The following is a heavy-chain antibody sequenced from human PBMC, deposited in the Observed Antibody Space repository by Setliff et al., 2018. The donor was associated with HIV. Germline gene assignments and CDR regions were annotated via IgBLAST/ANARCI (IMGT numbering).Heavy chain of an antibody. CDR1: GFTFSNYA. CDR2: IRGSGSGDTT. V-gene: IGHV3-23*01. Sequence: GGSLRLSCAASGFTFSNYAMTWVRQAPGKGLEWVSTIRGSGSGDTTHYADFVKGRFTISRDNSKNTVYLQMNSLRAEDMAIYYCAREDSSWYGSLDYWGQGTPVTVSS. CDR3: AREDSSWYGSLDY. J-gene: IGHJ4*02. D-gene: IGHD6-13*01.